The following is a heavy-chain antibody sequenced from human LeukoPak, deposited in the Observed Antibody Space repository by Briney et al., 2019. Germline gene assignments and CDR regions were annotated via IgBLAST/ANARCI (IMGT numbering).Heavy chain of an antibody. V-gene: IGHV4-59*08. J-gene: IGHJ4*02. D-gene: IGHD3-16*01. Sequence: SETLSLTCTVSGGSISSYYWSWIRQPPGKGLEWIGYIYYSGSTKYNPSLNSRVTISVDTSKNQFSLKLSSVTAADTAVYYCARVFGPYYFGYWGQGTLVTVSS. CDR2: IYYSGST. CDR1: GGSISSYY. CDR3: ARVFGPYYFGY.